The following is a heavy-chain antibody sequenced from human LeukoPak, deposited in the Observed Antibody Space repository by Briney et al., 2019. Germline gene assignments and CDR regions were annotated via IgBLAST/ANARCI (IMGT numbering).Heavy chain of an antibody. V-gene: IGHV4-59*01. Sequence: PSETLSLTCTVSGGAISSYYWSWIRRPPGKGLEWIGCIYYSGSANYNPSLKSRATISVDTSKSQFSLKLSSVTAADTAVYYCAREKRRGSYDILTGPYYFDYWGQGTLVTVSS. CDR2: IYYSGSA. J-gene: IGHJ4*02. CDR3: AREKRRGSYDILTGPYYFDY. CDR1: GGAISSYY. D-gene: IGHD3-9*01.